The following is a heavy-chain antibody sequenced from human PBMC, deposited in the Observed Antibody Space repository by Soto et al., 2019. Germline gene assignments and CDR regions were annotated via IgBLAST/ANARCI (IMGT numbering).Heavy chain of an antibody. D-gene: IGHD3-16*02. V-gene: IGHV3-15*02. J-gene: IGHJ4*02. CDR3: NTYDYIRGSDRYRWAY. CDR2: ILSVSDGERT. Sequence: DVQLVESGGALVKPGGSLRLSCAASGITLSNSWMSWVRQAPGGGLEWVARILSVSDGERTDYAAPVRGRFSISRDDSKKTLHLEMNTLKTEDTGVYYCNTYDYIRGSDRYRWAYWGQGTPVTVSS. CDR1: GITLSNSW.